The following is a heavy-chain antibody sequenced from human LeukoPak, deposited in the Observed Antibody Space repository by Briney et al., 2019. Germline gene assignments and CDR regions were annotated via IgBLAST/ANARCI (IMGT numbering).Heavy chain of an antibody. CDR2: IYYSGST. D-gene: IGHD1-26*01. V-gene: IGHV4-39*01. CDR1: GGSISSSSYY. CDR3: ARPERGSVGATNAFDI. Sequence: SETLSLTCTVSGGSISSSSYYWGWIRQPPGKGLEWIGSIYYSGSTYYNPSLKSRVTISVDTSKNQFSLKLSSVTAADTAVYYCARPERGSVGATNAFDIWGQGTMVTVSS. J-gene: IGHJ3*02.